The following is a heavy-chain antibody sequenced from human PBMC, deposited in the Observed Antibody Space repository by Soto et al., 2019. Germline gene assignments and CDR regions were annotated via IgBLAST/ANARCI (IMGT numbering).Heavy chain of an antibody. CDR2: ISYDGSNK. CDR3: ARSSEGIAVAGAFDY. CDR1: GFTFSSYA. J-gene: IGHJ4*02. Sequence: QVQLVESGGGVVQPGRSLRLSCAASGFTFSSYAMHWVRQAPGKGLEWVAVISYDGSNKYYADSVKGRFTISRDNSKNTLYLQMNSLRAEDTAVYYCARSSEGIAVAGAFDYWGQGTLVTVSS. D-gene: IGHD6-19*01. V-gene: IGHV3-30-3*01.